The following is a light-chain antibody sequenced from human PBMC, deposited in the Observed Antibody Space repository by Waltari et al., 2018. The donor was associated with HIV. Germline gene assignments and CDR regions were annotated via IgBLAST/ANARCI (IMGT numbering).Light chain of an antibody. CDR3: AARDDILSGSWV. Sequence: HSVLTQAPSASGTLGQRVTISCSGSISNIGTNSVSWLQQLPGMSPRLIIFPDSQRASGGPDRFSAAKAGTSASLAVDGLECGDEADYYCAARDDILSGSWVFGGGT. CDR2: PDS. V-gene: IGLV1-44*01. CDR1: ISNIGTNS. J-gene: IGLJ3*02.